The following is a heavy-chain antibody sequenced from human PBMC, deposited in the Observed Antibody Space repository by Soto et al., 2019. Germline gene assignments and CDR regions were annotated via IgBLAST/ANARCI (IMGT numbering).Heavy chain of an antibody. CDR3: ARGAYCSGGSCYSPTVTTFFDY. D-gene: IGHD2-15*01. V-gene: IGHV1-69*01. Sequence: QVQLVQSGAEVKKPGSSVKVSCKASGGTFSSYAISWVRQAPGPGLAWMGGIIPIFGTANYAQKFQGRVTITADESTSTAYMELSSLRSEDTAVYYCARGAYCSGGSCYSPTVTTFFDYWGQGTLVTVSS. CDR1: GGTFSSYA. J-gene: IGHJ4*02. CDR2: IIPIFGTA.